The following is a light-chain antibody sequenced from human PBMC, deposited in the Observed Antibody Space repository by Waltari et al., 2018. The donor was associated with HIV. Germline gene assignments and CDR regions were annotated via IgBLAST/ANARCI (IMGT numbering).Light chain of an antibody. CDR2: DNN. J-gene: IGLJ3*02. V-gene: IGLV1-51*01. CDR1: SSNIRIHY. Sequence: QSMLTQPPSVSAATGQKSNISCSGGSSNIRIHYVSWYQHLPGTAPQLLIYDNNKRPSGIPDRFSGSKSGTSATLGITGLQTGDEADYYCGTWDSSLSPFWVFGGGTKLTVL. CDR3: GTWDSSLSPFWV.